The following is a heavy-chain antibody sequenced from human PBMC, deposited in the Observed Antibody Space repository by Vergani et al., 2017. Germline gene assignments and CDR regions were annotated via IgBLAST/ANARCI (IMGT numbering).Heavy chain of an antibody. V-gene: IGHV1-8*01. D-gene: IGHD2-2*03. Sequence: QVQLVQSGAEVKKPGASVKVSCKASGYTFTSYDINWVRQATGQGLEWMGWMNPNSGNTGYAQKFQGRVTMTRNTSISTAYMELSSLRSEDTAVYYCARDGYCSSTSCYESYYYYYMDVWGKGTTVTVSS. J-gene: IGHJ6*03. CDR2: MNPNSGNT. CDR1: GYTFTSYD. CDR3: ARDGYCSSTSCYESYYYYYMDV.